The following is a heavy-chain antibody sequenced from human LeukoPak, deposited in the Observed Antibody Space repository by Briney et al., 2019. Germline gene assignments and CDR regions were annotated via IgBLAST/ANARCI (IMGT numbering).Heavy chain of an antibody. Sequence: GGSLRLSCAASGFTFSDYYMSWTRQAPGKGLEWVSYISSSGSTIYYADSVKGRFTISRDNAKNSLYLQMNSLRAEDTAVYYCARLPYDFWSGYPNYYYYYYMDVWGKGTTVTVSS. CDR1: GFTFSDYY. J-gene: IGHJ6*03. D-gene: IGHD3-3*01. CDR3: ARLPYDFWSGYPNYYYYYYMDV. CDR2: ISSSGSTI. V-gene: IGHV3-11*04.